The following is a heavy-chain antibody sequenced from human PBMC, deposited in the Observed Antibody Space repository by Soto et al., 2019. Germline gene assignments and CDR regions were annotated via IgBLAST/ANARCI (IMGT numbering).Heavy chain of an antibody. CDR1: GFTFSSYW. D-gene: IGHD3-9*01. CDR3: AREAHYDILTGYYAGFDP. Sequence: GGSLRLSCAASGFTFSSYWMSWVRQAPGKGLEWVANIKQDGSEKYYVDSVKGRFTISRDNAKNSLYLQMNSLRAEDTAVYYCAREAHYDILTGYYAGFDPWGRGTLVTVSS. J-gene: IGHJ5*02. V-gene: IGHV3-7*01. CDR2: IKQDGSEK.